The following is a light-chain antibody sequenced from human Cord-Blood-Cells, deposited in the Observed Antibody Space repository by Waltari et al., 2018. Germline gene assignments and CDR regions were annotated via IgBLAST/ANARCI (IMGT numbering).Light chain of an antibody. J-gene: IGKJ1*01. Sequence: DIQLTQSPSSLSASVGDRVTITCRASQSIRNHLNWYQQKPGKAPKLLIYAASSLESGVPSRFSGSGSGTDFTLTISSLQPEDIATYYCQQSYSTPWTFGQGTKVEIK. CDR1: QSIRNH. CDR3: QQSYSTPWT. V-gene: IGKV1-39*01. CDR2: AAS.